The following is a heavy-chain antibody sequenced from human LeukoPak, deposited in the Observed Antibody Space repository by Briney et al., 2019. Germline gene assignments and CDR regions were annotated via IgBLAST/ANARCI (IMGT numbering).Heavy chain of an antibody. CDR3: ARGDPGVPAARGLLVDY. CDR1: GFTFDDYA. J-gene: IGHJ4*02. D-gene: IGHD2-2*01. CDR2: ISWNSGSI. V-gene: IGHV3-9*01. Sequence: PGGSLRLSCAASGFTFDDYAMHWVRQAPGKGLEWVSGISWNSGSIGYADSVKGRFTISRDNAKNSLYLQMNSLRAEDTAVYYCARGDPGVPAARGLLVDYWGQGTLVTVSS.